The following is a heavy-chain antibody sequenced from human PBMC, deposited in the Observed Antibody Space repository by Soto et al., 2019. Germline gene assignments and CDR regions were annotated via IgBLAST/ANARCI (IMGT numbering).Heavy chain of an antibody. D-gene: IGHD1-26*01. CDR3: ARGRTYYDP. CDR2: IFYSGIN. Sequence: TLSLTCTVSLGSISSGGYYWSWLRYRPEEGLEWIGSIFYSGINHYNPSLKSRCSMSVDTSKRQLSVRLRFATVADTAVYYCARGRTYYDPWGQGTLVTVSS. CDR1: LGSISSGGYY. V-gene: IGHV4-31*03. J-gene: IGHJ5*02.